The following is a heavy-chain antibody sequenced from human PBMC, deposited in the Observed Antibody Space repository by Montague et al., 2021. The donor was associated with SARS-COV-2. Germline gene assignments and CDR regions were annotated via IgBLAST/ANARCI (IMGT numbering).Heavy chain of an antibody. V-gene: IGHV3-11*01. CDR3: ASGFTNDVCYNDY. CDR1: GFTFSDYY. D-gene: IGHD2-8*01. J-gene: IGHJ4*02. CDR2: ITSSGSNI. Sequence: SLRLSCAASGFTFSDYYMNWVRQAPGKGLEWVSSITSSGSNIYYADSVRGRFTLSRDNAKNSLYLQMNNLRAEDTAVYYCASGFTNDVCYNDYWGQGTLVTVSS.